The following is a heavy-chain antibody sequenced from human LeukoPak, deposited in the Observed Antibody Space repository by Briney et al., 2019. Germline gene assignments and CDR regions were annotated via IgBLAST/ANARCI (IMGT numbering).Heavy chain of an antibody. J-gene: IGHJ4*02. D-gene: IGHD3-3*01. CDR2: IRYDGSNK. V-gene: IGHV3-30*02. Sequence: GGSLRLSCAASGFAFSDYGMHWVRQAPGKGLEWVAFIRYDGSNKYYADSVKGRFTISRDNSKNTLYLQMNSLRAEDTAVYYCAKLREWLSEYYLDYWGQGTLVTVSS. CDR3: AKLREWLSEYYLDY. CDR1: GFAFSDYG.